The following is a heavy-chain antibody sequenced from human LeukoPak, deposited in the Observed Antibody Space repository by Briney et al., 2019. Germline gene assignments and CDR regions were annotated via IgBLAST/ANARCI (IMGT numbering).Heavy chain of an antibody. V-gene: IGHV3-30*02. CDR1: GFTFRSYG. Sequence: PGGSLRLSCAASGFTFRSYGMHWVRQAPGKGLEWVAFIRYDGSSNYYADSVKGRFTISRDNSRSTLYLQMNSLRAEETAVYYCAKEAVISGNPGVYFAYWGQGTLVTVSS. J-gene: IGHJ4*02. CDR2: IRYDGSSN. CDR3: AKEAVISGNPGVYFAY. D-gene: IGHD3-22*01.